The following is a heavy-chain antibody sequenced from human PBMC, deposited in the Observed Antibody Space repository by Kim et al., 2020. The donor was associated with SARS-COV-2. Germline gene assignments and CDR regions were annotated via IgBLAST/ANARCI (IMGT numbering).Heavy chain of an antibody. Sequence: SETLSLTCTVSGGSISSSSYYWGWIRQPPGKGLEWIGSIYYSGSTYYNPSLKSRVTISVDTSKNQFSLKLSSVTAADTAVYYCARCRVTIFGERGDFDYWGQGTLVTVSS. V-gene: IGHV4-39*01. CDR2: IYYSGST. D-gene: IGHD3-3*01. CDR1: GGSISSSSYY. CDR3: ARCRVTIFGERGDFDY. J-gene: IGHJ4*02.